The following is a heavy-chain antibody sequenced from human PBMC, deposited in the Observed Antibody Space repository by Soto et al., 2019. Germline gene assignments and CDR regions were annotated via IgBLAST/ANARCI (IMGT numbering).Heavy chain of an antibody. CDR3: ARKAWVRFDY. CDR2: VFHTGNT. CDR1: GDSISSSVW. Sequence: QVQMQESGPGLVKPSGTLSLTCAVSGDSISSSVWWTWVRQPPGKGLEWIGEVFHTGNTNYNPSLKSRVTMSVDKSTNAFSLKVTSVTAADTAIYYCARKAWVRFDYWGQGALVTVSS. V-gene: IGHV4-4*02. D-gene: IGHD7-27*01. J-gene: IGHJ4*02.